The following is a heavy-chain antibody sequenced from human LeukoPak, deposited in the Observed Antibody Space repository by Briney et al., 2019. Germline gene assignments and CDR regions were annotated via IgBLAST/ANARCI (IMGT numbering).Heavy chain of an antibody. CDR2: IRSSYT. D-gene: IGHD6-13*01. J-gene: IGHJ4*02. CDR1: GFTFSDYY. Sequence: KPGGSLRLSCAASGFTFSDYYMSWIRQAPGMGLEWVSYIRSSYTNYADSVKGRFTISRDIAKNSLYLQMNSLRAEDTAVYYCARLHSSTLDYWGQGTLVTVSS. V-gene: IGHV3-11*03. CDR3: ARLHSSTLDY.